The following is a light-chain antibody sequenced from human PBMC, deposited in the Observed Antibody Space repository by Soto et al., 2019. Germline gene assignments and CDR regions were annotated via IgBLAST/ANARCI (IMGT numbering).Light chain of an antibody. V-gene: IGKV1-5*03. Sequence: DIQMTQSPSTLSASVGDRVTITCRASQSISTSLAWYQQKPGKAPKLLIYKASVLESGVPSRFSGSGSGADFTLTISSLQPDDFATYYCQQYNGYPTFGQRTKVDIK. CDR3: QQYNGYPT. CDR2: KAS. J-gene: IGKJ1*01. CDR1: QSISTS.